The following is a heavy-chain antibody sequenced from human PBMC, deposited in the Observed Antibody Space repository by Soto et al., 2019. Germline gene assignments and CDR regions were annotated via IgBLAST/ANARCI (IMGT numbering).Heavy chain of an antibody. J-gene: IGHJ6*02. CDR3: ARSRGYCSGGSCLINYYYYGMDV. V-gene: IGHV5-51*01. CDR1: GYSFTSYW. D-gene: IGHD2-15*01. CDR2: IYPGDSDT. Sequence: GESLKISCKGSGYSFTSYWIGWVRQMPGKGLEWMGIIYPGDSDTRYSPSFQGQVTISADKSISTAYLQWSSLKASDTAMYYCARSRGYCSGGSCLINYYYYGMDVWRQGTTVTVSS.